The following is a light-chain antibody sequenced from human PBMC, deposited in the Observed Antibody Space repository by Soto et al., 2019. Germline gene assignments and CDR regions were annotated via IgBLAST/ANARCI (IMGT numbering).Light chain of an antibody. J-gene: IGKJ2*01. V-gene: IGKV3-20*01. Sequence: EIVLTQAPGTLSLSPGERATLSCRASQSVSSSYLAWYQQKPGQAPRLLIYGASSRATGIPDRFSGSGSGTDFTLTISRLGPEAVAVYYCQQYGSSPPVYTFGQGTKLEIK. CDR3: QQYGSSPPVYT. CDR1: QSVSSSY. CDR2: GAS.